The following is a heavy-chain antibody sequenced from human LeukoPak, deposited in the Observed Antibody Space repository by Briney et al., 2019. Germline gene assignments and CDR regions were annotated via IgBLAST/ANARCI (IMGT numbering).Heavy chain of an antibody. D-gene: IGHD2-2*01. CDR3: AKLPWGTSPGYYYYYMDV. V-gene: IGHV3-23*01. CDR2: LSGSGGST. Sequence: GGSLRLSCAASGFTFSSYAMSWVRQAPGKGLEWVSTLSGSGGSTYYADSVKGRFTISRDNSKNTLYLQMNSLRAEDTAIYYCAKLPWGTSPGYYYYYMDVWGKGTTVTVSS. CDR1: GFTFSSYA. J-gene: IGHJ6*03.